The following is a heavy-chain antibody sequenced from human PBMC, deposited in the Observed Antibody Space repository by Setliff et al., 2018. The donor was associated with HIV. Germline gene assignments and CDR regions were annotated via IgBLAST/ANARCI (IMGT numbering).Heavy chain of an antibody. J-gene: IGHJ6*02. D-gene: IGHD3-3*01. CDR3: ARARAGRDRITIFGVVIRDDYYYGMDV. CDR2: INHSGST. V-gene: IGHV4-34*01. CDR1: GGSFSGYY. Sequence: TSETLSLTCAVYGGSFSGYYWSWIRQPPGKGLEWIGEINHSGSTNYNPSLKSRVTISVDTSKNQFSLKLSSVTAADTAVYYCARARAGRDRITIFGVVIRDDYYYGMDVWGQGTTVTVSS.